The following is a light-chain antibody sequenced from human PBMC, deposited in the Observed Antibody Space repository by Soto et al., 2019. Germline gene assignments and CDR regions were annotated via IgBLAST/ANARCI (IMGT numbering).Light chain of an antibody. V-gene: IGKV1-5*03. CDR2: KAS. CDR1: QSVSSW. J-gene: IGKJ4*01. Sequence: DIQMTQSPSTLSASVGDRVTITCRASQSVSSWLAWYQQKPGKAPKLLIHKASSLDRGVPSRFSGSGSGTEFTLTISSLQPDDFATYYCQQYNSYSLTVGGGTKVEIK. CDR3: QQYNSYSLT.